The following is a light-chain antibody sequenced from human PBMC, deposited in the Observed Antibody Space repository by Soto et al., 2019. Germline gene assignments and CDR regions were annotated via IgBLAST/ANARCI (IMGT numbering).Light chain of an antibody. CDR1: SSDVGGYNY. CDR3: SSYTSNTTYV. CDR2: EVS. Sequence: QSALTQPASVSGSPGQSIAISCTGTSSDVGGYNYVSWYQQHPGKAPKLMIYEVSDRPSGVSNRFSGSKSGNTASLTISGLQAEAEADYYCSSYTSNTTYVFGTGTKLTVL. V-gene: IGLV2-14*01. J-gene: IGLJ1*01.